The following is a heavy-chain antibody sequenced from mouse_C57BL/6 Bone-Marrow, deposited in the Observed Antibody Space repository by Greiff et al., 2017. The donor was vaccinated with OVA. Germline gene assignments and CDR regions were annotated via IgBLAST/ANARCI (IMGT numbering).Heavy chain of an antibody. D-gene: IGHD2-3*01. CDR2: ISGGGGNT. V-gene: IGHV5-9*01. Sequence: EVKLVESGGGLVKPGGSLKLSCAASGFTFSSYTMSWVRQTPEKRLAWVATISGGGGNTYYPDSVKGRFTISRDNAKNTLYLQMSSLRSEDTALYYCARLLYDGYYVGYFDYWGQGTTLTVSS. J-gene: IGHJ2*01. CDR3: ARLLYDGYYVGYFDY. CDR1: GFTFSSYT.